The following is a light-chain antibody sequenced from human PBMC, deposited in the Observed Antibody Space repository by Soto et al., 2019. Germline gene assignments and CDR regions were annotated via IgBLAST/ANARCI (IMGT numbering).Light chain of an antibody. CDR1: QSVSSY. V-gene: IGKV3-11*01. J-gene: IGKJ5*01. CDR3: QQYGSSPRST. CDR2: DAS. Sequence: ETVLTPSPATLALSPGERATLSCRASQSVSSYIALYQQKPGQAPSPLIFDASNRTTGIPARFSGSGSGTDFTLTISSREPEDFAVYYCQQYGSSPRSTFGQGTRLEVK.